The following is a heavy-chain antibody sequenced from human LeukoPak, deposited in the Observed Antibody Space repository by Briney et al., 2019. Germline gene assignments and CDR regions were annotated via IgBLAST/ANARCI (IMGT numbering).Heavy chain of an antibody. J-gene: IGHJ4*02. Sequence: GGSLRLSCAASGFTFRDYSMNWVRHVPGKGLEWISSMSSRGTYIYYADAVKGRFTISRDNTRSSVFLQMNSLRVDDTAIYYCARELSWGFSFDYWGQGTLVTVSS. CDR1: GFTFRDYS. CDR2: MSSRGTYI. V-gene: IGHV3-21*01. D-gene: IGHD3-10*01. CDR3: ARELSWGFSFDY.